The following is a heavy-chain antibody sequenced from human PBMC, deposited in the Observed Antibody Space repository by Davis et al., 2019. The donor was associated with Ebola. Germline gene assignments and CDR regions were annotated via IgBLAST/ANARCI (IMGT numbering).Heavy chain of an antibody. J-gene: IGHJ4*02. CDR2: MNPNSGNT. V-gene: IGHV1-8*01. D-gene: IGHD2-21*01. Sequence: ASVKVSCKASGYTFTGYDFNWVRQATGQGLEWMGWMNPNSGNTGYAQKFQGRVTMTRENSMSTAYMELSSLRSEDTAVYFCARGGVAYSDLDYWGQGTLVAVSS. CDR3: ARGGVAYSDLDY. CDR1: GYTFTGYD.